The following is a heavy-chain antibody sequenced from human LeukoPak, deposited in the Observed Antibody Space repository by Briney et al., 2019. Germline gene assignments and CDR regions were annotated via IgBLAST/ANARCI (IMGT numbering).Heavy chain of an antibody. CDR3: AREGYCSSTSCFAHFDY. J-gene: IGHJ4*02. Sequence: GASVKVSCKASGGTFSSYAISWVRQAPGQGLEWMGGIIPIFGTANYAQKFQGRVTITADKSTSTAYMELSSLRSEDTAVYYCAREGYCSSTSCFAHFDYWGQGTLVTVSS. D-gene: IGHD2-2*01. CDR2: IIPIFGTA. V-gene: IGHV1-69*06. CDR1: GGTFSSYA.